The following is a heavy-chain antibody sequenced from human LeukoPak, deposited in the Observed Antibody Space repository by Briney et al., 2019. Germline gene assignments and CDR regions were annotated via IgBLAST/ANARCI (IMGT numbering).Heavy chain of an antibody. CDR1: GASISSGDYH. J-gene: IGHJ5*02. CDR3: ATRFSGRPFDP. D-gene: IGHD1-26*01. V-gene: IGHV4-30-4*08. CDR2: IYSSGST. Sequence: PSQTLSLICTASGASISSGDYHWTWIRQSPGKGLEWIGYIYSSGSTYYNPSLKSRVSISVDTSKNHFSLQLTSVTAADTAVYYCATRFSGRPFDPWGQGTLVTVSS.